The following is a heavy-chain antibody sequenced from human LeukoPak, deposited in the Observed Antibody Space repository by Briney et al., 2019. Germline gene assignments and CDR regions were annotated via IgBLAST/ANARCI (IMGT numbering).Heavy chain of an antibody. Sequence: QSGGSLRLSCAPSGFTFSSHWMSWVRQAPGKGLGWVANIKQDGSEKWYVDSVKGRFTISRDNAKNSLYLQMNSLRVEDTAVYYCAREFRSGYNSRWFDYWGQGTLVTVSA. J-gene: IGHJ5*01. CDR2: IKQDGSEK. CDR1: GFTFSSHW. V-gene: IGHV3-7*01. CDR3: AREFRSGYNSRWFDY. D-gene: IGHD6-19*01.